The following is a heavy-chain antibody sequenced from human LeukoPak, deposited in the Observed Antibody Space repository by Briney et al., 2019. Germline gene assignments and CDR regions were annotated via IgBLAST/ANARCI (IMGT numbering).Heavy chain of an antibody. CDR2: IKQGGSEK. CDR3: ARQRGGVYYDSSGYSVDY. Sequence: GGSLRLSCAASGFTFSSYWMSWVRQAPGKGLEWVANIKQGGSEKYYVDSVKGRFTISRDNAKNSLYLQMNSLRAEDTAVYYCARQRGGVYYDSSGYSVDYWGQGTLVTVSS. CDR1: GFTFSSYW. D-gene: IGHD3-22*01. J-gene: IGHJ4*02. V-gene: IGHV3-7*01.